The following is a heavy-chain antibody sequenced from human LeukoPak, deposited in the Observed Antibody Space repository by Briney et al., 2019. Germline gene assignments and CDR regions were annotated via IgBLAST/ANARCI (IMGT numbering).Heavy chain of an antibody. J-gene: IGHJ4*02. CDR3: AREHHYYGSGSYSYYFDY. Sequence: PGGSLRLSCAASGFTFSSYWMSWVRQAPGKGLEWVANIKQDGSEKYYVDSVKGRFTISRDNAKNSLYLQMNSLRAEDTAVYYCAREHHYYGSGSYSYYFDYWGQGTLVTVSS. V-gene: IGHV3-7*01. D-gene: IGHD3-10*01. CDR2: IKQDGSEK. CDR1: GFTFSSYW.